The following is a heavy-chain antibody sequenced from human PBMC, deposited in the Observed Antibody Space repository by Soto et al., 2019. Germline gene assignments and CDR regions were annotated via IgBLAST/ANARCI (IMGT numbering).Heavy chain of an antibody. D-gene: IGHD3-10*01. CDR3: ARDADFGSGKSKFWAFDI. V-gene: IGHV4-4*02. CDR2: THHSGKT. Sequence: TSETLSLTCTVSGGSVSSSQWWTWVRQPPGAGLEWIAETHHSGKTNYSPSLKSRASISLDTSKNLLSLNLISVTAAYTAVYYYARDADFGSGKSKFWAFDIWGQGTMVTV. J-gene: IGHJ3*02. CDR1: GGSVSSSQW.